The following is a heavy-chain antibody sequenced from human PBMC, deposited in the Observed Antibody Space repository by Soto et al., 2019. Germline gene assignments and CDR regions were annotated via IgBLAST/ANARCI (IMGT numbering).Heavy chain of an antibody. Sequence: GGSLRLSCAASGFSVSSKYMHWVRQAPGKGLEYVSAISSNGGSTYYADSAKGRFTISRDNSKNTLYLQMSSLRAEDTAVYYCVKDHLVDSSGWYFGNYYFDYWGQGTLVTVSS. D-gene: IGHD6-19*01. CDR3: VKDHLVDSSGWYFGNYYFDY. V-gene: IGHV3-64D*08. J-gene: IGHJ4*02. CDR1: GFSVSSKY. CDR2: ISSNGGST.